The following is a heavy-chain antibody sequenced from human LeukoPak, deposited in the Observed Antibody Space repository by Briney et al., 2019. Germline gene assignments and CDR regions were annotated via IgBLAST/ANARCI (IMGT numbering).Heavy chain of an antibody. CDR3: ATGGYYYDSSGYYPD. Sequence: ASVKVSCKVSGYTPNGLSMHWGRQAPGKGPEGEGGFYPEDGETIYAQKFQGRVTMTEDTSTDTAYMELSSLRSEDTAVYYCATGGYYYDSSGYYPDWGQGTLVTVSS. CDR2: FYPEDGET. CDR1: GYTPNGLS. D-gene: IGHD3-22*01. V-gene: IGHV1-24*01. J-gene: IGHJ4*02.